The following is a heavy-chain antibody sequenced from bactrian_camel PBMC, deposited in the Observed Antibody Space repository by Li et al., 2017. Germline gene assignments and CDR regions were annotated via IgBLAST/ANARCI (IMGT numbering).Heavy chain of an antibody. V-gene: IGHV3S6*01. Sequence: HVQLVESGGDSVQAGGSLRLSCVASGYTNRPNYITWYRQAPGKEREGVAGISTAGGATCIDASVAGRSTISQNSAKTTVYLQMTDLKPEDTAVYYSAFDGCVEHEGRCGSGNQGTQVTVS. CDR2: ISTAGGAT. D-gene: IGHD3*01. CDR1: GYTNRPNY. J-gene: IGHJ4*01.